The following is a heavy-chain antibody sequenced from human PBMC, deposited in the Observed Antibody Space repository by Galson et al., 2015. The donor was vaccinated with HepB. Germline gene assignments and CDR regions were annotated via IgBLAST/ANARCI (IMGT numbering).Heavy chain of an antibody. J-gene: IGHJ6*02. CDR2: MNPNSGDT. V-gene: IGHV1-8*02. CDR1: GYTFTSYY. Sequence: SVKVSCKASGYTFTSYYMHWVRQATGQGLEWMGWMNPNSGDTGYAQKFQGRITMTRDTSISTAYMDLSSLRSEDTAVYYCARGPGCSGGYCDYYYGMHVRGQGSTVTVSS. D-gene: IGHD2-15*01. CDR3: ARGPGCSGGYCDYYYGMHV.